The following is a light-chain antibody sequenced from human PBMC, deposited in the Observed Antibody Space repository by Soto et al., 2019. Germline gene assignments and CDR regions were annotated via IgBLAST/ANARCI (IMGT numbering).Light chain of an antibody. CDR1: QSVLYSSNNKNY. V-gene: IGKV4-1*01. CDR2: WAS. J-gene: IGKJ4*01. Sequence: DIVMTQSPDSLAVSLGERATINCKSSQSVLYSSNNKNYLAWYQQKPGQPPKLLIYWASTRESGVPDRFRGSGSGTDFTLTISSLQAEDVAVYYCQHYYSTPLTFGGGTKVEIK. CDR3: QHYYSTPLT.